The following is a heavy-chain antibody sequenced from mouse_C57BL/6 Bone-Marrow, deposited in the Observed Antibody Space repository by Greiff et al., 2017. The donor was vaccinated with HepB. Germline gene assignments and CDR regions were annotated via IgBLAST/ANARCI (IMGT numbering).Heavy chain of an antibody. Sequence: QVQLQQSGAELARPGASMKLSCKASGYTFTSYGISWVKQSTGQGLEWIGEIYPRSGNTYYNEKFKGKATLTADKSSSTAYMELRSLTSEDSAVYFCAREGITTVVPYAMDYWGQGTSVTVSS. CDR2: IYPRSGNT. V-gene: IGHV1-81*01. CDR3: AREGITTVVPYAMDY. J-gene: IGHJ4*01. CDR1: GYTFTSYG. D-gene: IGHD1-1*01.